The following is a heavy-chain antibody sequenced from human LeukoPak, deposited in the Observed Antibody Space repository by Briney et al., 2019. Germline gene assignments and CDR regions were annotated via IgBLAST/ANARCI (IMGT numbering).Heavy chain of an antibody. CDR1: GFTFSSYA. D-gene: IGHD2-21*02. J-gene: IGHJ4*02. CDR3: AKAVGIVVVTADYDY. V-gene: IGHV3-23*01. Sequence: GGSLRLSCAASGFTFSSYAMSWVRQAPGKGLEWVSAISGSGGSTYYADSVKGRFTISRDNSKNTLYLQMNSLRAEDTAVYYCAKAVGIVVVTADYDYWGQGTLVTVSS. CDR2: ISGSGGST.